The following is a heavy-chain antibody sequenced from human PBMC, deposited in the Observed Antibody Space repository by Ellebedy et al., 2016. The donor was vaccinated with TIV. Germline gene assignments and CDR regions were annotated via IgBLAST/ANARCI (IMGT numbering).Heavy chain of an antibody. J-gene: IGHJ5*01. CDR2: ITWDSGTV. CDR1: GFTFDDYA. D-gene: IGHD3-16*01. V-gene: IGHV3-9*01. CDR3: ARDSHMGTIGGPFES. Sequence: GGSLRLXXAASGFTFDDYAIHWVRRPPGKGLEWVAGITWDSGTVGYGDSVKGRFTISRDNDKNFVYLQMTSLRPEDTAFYYCARDSHMGTIGGPFESWGQGTLVSVSS.